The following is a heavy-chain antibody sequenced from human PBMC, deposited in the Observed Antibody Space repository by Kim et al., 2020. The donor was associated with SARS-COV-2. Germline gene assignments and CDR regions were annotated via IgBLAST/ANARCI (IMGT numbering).Heavy chain of an antibody. CDR3: ARVHLGSSWYQPISSLPYYFDY. J-gene: IGHJ4*02. CDR2: ISAYNGNT. D-gene: IGHD6-13*01. Sequence: ASVKVSCKACGYTVTSYGISWVRQAPGQGLEWMGWISAYNGNTNYAQKLQGRVTMTTDTSTSTAYMELRSLRSDDTAVNYCARVHLGSSWYQPISSLPYYFDYWGQGTLVTVSS. V-gene: IGHV1-18*01. CDR1: GYTVTSYG.